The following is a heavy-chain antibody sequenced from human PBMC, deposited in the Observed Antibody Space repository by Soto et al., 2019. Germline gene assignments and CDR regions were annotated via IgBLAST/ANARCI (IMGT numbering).Heavy chain of an antibody. D-gene: IGHD5-12*01. CDR1: GGSISSGGYY. CDR2: IYYSGST. Sequence: QAQLQESGPGLVKPSQTLSRTCTVSGGSISSGGYYWSWIRQHPGKGLEWIGYIYYSGSTYYNPSLKSRVTISVDTSKNQFSLKLSSVTAADTSVYYCARDQGGYSGYDSCYYYYYMDVWGKGTTVTVSS. J-gene: IGHJ6*03. V-gene: IGHV4-31*03. CDR3: ARDQGGYSGYDSCYYYYYMDV.